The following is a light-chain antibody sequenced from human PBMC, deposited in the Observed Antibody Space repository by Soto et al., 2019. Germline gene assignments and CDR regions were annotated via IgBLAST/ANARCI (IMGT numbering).Light chain of an antibody. CDR1: QTVITY. CDR3: QQRGT. V-gene: IGKV3-11*01. CDR2: DAA. J-gene: IGKJ4*01. Sequence: VLSQSAATLSLSPGERATLSCRASQTVITYLAWYQQKPGQAPRLLIFDAAKRVTGIPARFSGSGSGTDFTLTISSLEPEDFTVDYCQQRGTFGGGTKVDIK.